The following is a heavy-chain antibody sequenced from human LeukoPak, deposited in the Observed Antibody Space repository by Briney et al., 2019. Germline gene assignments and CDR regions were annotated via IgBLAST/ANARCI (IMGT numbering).Heavy chain of an antibody. CDR3: ARDKHYDSSVYFDY. J-gene: IGHJ4*02. Sequence: SETLSLTWAVAGFPISSGCYWCSIRQPPGKRLEWVESIHHSRSTYYSPSLKSRVTISMDTSKNRFSLKMTSVIAADTAVYYCARDKHYDSSVYFDYWGQGTLVTVSS. V-gene: IGHV4-38-2*02. D-gene: IGHD3-22*01. CDR1: GFPISSGCY. CDR2: IHHSRST.